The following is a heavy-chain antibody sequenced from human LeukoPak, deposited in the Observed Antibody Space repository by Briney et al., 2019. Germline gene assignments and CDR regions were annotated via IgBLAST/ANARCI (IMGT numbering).Heavy chain of an antibody. J-gene: IGHJ4*02. Sequence: SQTLSLTCAVSGGSISSGGYSWSWIRQPPGKGLEWIGYIYYSGSTYYNPSLKSRVTISVDTSKNQFSLKLSSVTAADTAVYYCARVEWEDTAMAKIDYWGQGTLVTVSS. CDR1: GGSISSGGYS. CDR2: IYYSGST. CDR3: ARVEWEDTAMAKIDY. D-gene: IGHD5-18*01. V-gene: IGHV4-30-4*07.